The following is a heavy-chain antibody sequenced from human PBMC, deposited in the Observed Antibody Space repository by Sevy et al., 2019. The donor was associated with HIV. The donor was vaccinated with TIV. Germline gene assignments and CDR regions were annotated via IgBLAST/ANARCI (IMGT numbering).Heavy chain of an antibody. Sequence: GESLKISCKGSGYSFTSYWIGWVRQMPGKGLEWMGIIYPGDSDTRYSPSFQGQVTISAEKSISTAYLQWSSLKASDTAMYYSAGRSSNNYVSGVGQENWFDPWGQGTLVTVSS. CDR3: AGRSSNNYVSGVGQENWFDP. J-gene: IGHJ5*02. D-gene: IGHD1-1*01. V-gene: IGHV5-51*01. CDR2: IYPGDSDT. CDR1: GYSFTSYW.